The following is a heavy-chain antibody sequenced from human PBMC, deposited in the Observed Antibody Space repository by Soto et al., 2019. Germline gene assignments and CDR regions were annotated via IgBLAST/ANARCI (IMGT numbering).Heavy chain of an antibody. J-gene: IGHJ4*02. CDR3: AKDQGSSWYEIDY. CDR2: ISGSGGST. CDR1: GFNFSNYA. D-gene: IGHD6-13*01. V-gene: IGHV3-23*01. Sequence: PGGVPRLSCAASGFNFSNYAVTWVRQAPGRGLEWVSTISGSGGSTYYADSVKGRFTISRDNSKNTLYLQMNSLRAEDTAVYYCAKDQGSSWYEIDYWGQGTLVTVSS.